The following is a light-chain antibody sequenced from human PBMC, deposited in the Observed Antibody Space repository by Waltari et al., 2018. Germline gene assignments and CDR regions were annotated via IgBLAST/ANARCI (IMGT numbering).Light chain of an antibody. Sequence: QSALTQPDSVSGSPGQSITISCTATSSDVGGFKYVSWYQQYPGKAPKVIIYDVSSRPSVVSNRFSGSKSGNSVSLTISGLQAEDEADYYCSAFSSSTTGIFGGGTRVTVL. V-gene: IGLV2-14*01. J-gene: IGLJ2*01. CDR3: SAFSSSTTGI. CDR2: DVS. CDR1: SSDVGGFKY.